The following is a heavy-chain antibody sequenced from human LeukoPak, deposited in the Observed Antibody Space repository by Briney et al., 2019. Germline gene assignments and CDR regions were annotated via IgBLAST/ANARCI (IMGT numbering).Heavy chain of an antibody. CDR2: VYTSGST. Sequence: SQTLSLTCTVSGASISSGSYYWSWIRQPAGKGLEWIGRVYTSGSTNYNPSLKSRVNISLDTPKNQFSLKLTSVTAADTAVYFCARLQWLSTPFFDYWGQGTLVTVSS. J-gene: IGHJ4*02. V-gene: IGHV4-61*02. CDR3: ARLQWLSTPFFDY. D-gene: IGHD6-19*01. CDR1: GASISSGSYY.